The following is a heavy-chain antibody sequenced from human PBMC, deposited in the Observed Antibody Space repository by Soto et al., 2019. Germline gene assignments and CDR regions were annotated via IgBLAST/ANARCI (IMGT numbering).Heavy chain of an antibody. Sequence: GGSLRLSCAASGFTFSSYWMHWFRQAPGKGLVWVSRINSDGSSTSYADSVKGRFTISRDNAKNTLYLQMNSLRAEDTAVYYCASSVLGDFWSGYFYYYYYGMDVWGQGTTVTVSS. CDR3: ASSVLGDFWSGYFYYYYYGMDV. CDR2: INSDGSST. CDR1: GFTFSSYW. V-gene: IGHV3-74*01. J-gene: IGHJ6*02. D-gene: IGHD3-3*01.